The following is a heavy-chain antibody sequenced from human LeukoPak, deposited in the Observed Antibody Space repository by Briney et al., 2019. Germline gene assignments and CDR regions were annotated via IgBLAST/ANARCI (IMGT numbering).Heavy chain of an antibody. D-gene: IGHD3-10*01. J-gene: IGHJ4*02. Sequence: SETLSLTCTVSGGSISSFYWSWIRQPPGKGLEWIGYIYYSGSNNYNPSLKSRVTISVDTSKNQSALKLSSVLCADAAVYYCATTITMVRGVSDGGFDYWGQGTLVTVSS. CDR2: IYYSGSN. V-gene: IGHV4-59*01. CDR1: GGSISSFY. CDR3: ATTITMVRGVSDGGFDY.